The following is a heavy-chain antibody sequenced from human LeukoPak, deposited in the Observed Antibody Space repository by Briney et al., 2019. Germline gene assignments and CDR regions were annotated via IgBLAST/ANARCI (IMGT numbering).Heavy chain of an antibody. J-gene: IGHJ6*04. D-gene: IGHD2-2*01. V-gene: IGHV3-30*03. CDR1: GFTFSSYG. CDR2: ISYDGSNK. Sequence: GRSLRLSCAASGFTFSSYGTHWVRQAPGKGLEWVAVISYDGSNKYYADSVKGRFTISRDNSKNTLYLQMNSLRAEDTAVYYCPTSSTSRGMDVWGKGTTVTVSS. CDR3: PTSSTSRGMDV.